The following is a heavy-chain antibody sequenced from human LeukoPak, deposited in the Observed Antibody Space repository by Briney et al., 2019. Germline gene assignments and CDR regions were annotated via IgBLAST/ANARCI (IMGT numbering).Heavy chain of an antibody. CDR3: ARGLSANVY. Sequence: PSETLSLTCAVYGGSFSGYYWSWIRQPPGKGLEWIGEINHSGSTNYNPSLKSRVTISVDTSKNQFSLKLSSVTAADTAVYYCARGLSANVYWGQGTLVTVSS. CDR2: INHSGST. V-gene: IGHV4-34*01. J-gene: IGHJ4*02. CDR1: GGSFSGYY. D-gene: IGHD2-15*01.